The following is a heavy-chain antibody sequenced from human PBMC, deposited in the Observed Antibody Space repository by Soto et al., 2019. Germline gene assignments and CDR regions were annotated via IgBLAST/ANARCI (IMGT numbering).Heavy chain of an antibody. Sequence: EVQLVESGGGLVQPGGSLRLSCAASGFTFSSHWMSWVRQAPGKGLEWVANIKQDGSEKYYVDSVKGRFTISRDNAKNSLYLQMNSLRAEDTAVYYCARDDGFSPDYWGQGTLVTVSS. CDR2: IKQDGSEK. CDR3: ARDDGFSPDY. J-gene: IGHJ4*02. V-gene: IGHV3-7*01. CDR1: GFTFSSHW. D-gene: IGHD4-17*01.